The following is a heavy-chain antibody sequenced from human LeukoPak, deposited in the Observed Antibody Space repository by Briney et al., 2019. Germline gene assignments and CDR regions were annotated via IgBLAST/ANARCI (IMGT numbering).Heavy chain of an antibody. V-gene: IGHV5-51*01. CDR3: ARPGQLGEYTPYYFDF. Sequence: GESLKISCKGSGYSFTSYWIGWVRQMPGKGLEWMGIIYLGDSDTRYSPSFQGQVTISADKSISTAYLQWSSLKASDTAMYYCARPGQLGEYTPYYFDFWGQGTLVTVSS. J-gene: IGHJ4*02. D-gene: IGHD3-16*01. CDR2: IYLGDSDT. CDR1: GYSFTSYW.